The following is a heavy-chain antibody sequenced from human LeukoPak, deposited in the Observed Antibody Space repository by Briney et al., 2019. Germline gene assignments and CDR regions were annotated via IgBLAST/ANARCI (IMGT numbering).Heavy chain of an antibody. D-gene: IGHD2-15*01. V-gene: IGHV4-38-2*01. J-gene: IGHJ6*03. CDR2: IYHSGST. CDR1: GYSISSGYY. CDR3: ARGEESLGYCSGGSCSYMYV. Sequence: PSETLSLTCAVSGYSISSGYYWGWIRQPPGKGLEWIGSIYHSGSTYYNPSLKSRVTISVDTSKNQFSLKLSSVTAADTAVYYCARGEESLGYCSGGSCSYMYVAGKGTTVTVSS.